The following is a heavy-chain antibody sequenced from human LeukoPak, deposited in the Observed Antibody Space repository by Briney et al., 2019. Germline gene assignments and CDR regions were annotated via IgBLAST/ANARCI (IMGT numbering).Heavy chain of an antibody. CDR1: GGSISSGDYY. Sequence: PSQTLSLTCTVSGGSISSGDYYWSWIRQPPGKGLEWIGYIYYSGSTYYNPSLKSRVTISVDTSKNQFSPKLSSVTAADTAVYYCARDRIVGATTIRYFDLWGRGTLVTVSS. CDR3: ARDRIVGATTIRYFDL. D-gene: IGHD1-26*01. CDR2: IYYSGST. J-gene: IGHJ2*01. V-gene: IGHV4-30-4*08.